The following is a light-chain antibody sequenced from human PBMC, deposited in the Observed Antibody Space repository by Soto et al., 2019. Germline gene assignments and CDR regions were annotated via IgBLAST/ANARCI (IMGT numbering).Light chain of an antibody. CDR3: ATWDDSRKGV. Sequence: VLTQPPSASGTPGQRITISCSGSSSNIESHTVNWYQQVPGTAPKLLINTNNQRPSGVPDRFSGSKSGASASLAISGLQSEDAATYYCATWDDSRKGVFGTGTKVTV. J-gene: IGLJ1*01. V-gene: IGLV1-44*01. CDR1: SSNIESHT. CDR2: TNN.